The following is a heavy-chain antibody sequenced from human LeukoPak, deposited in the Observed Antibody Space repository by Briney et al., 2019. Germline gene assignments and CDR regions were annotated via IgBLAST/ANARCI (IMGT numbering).Heavy chain of an antibody. J-gene: IGHJ6*03. D-gene: IGHD6-13*01. CDR2: INWNGDSI. Sequence: GGSLSLSCAASGFTFHDYGMTWVRQAPGKGLKWVSGINWNGDSITYAASVKGRFTISRDNAKNSLYLQMNSLRAEDTALYYCARDVTGYSSSWYDEGNYYSYMDVWGKGTTVTVSS. CDR3: ARDVTGYSSSWYDEGNYYSYMDV. V-gene: IGHV3-20*04. CDR1: GFTFHDYG.